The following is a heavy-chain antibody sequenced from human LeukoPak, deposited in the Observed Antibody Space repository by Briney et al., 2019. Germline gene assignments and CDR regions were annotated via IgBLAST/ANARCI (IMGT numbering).Heavy chain of an antibody. Sequence: SETLSLTCTVSGGSISSYYWSWIRQPPGKGLEWIGYIYYSGSTNYNPSLKSRVTISVDTSKNQFSLKLSSVTAADTAVYYCARSDGYNLDAFDIWGQGTMVTVSS. CDR3: ARSDGYNLDAFDI. V-gene: IGHV4-59*12. J-gene: IGHJ3*02. CDR2: IYYSGST. D-gene: IGHD5-24*01. CDR1: GGSISSYY.